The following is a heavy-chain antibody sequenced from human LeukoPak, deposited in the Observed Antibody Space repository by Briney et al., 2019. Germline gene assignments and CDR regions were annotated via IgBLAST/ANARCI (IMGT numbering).Heavy chain of an antibody. Sequence: PGGSLRLSCAASGFTFSSYWMSWVRQAPGKGLEWVANIKQDGSEKYYVDSVKGRFTISRDNAKNSLYLQMNSLRAEDTAVYYCARAYSSSWDLFAYWGQGTLVTVSS. J-gene: IGHJ4*02. D-gene: IGHD6-13*01. CDR3: ARAYSSSWDLFAY. CDR1: GFTFSSYW. V-gene: IGHV3-7*03. CDR2: IKQDGSEK.